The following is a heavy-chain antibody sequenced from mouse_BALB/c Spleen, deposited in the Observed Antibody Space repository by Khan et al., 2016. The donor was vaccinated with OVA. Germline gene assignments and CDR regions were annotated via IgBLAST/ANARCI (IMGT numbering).Heavy chain of an antibody. CDR2: IAPANGNT. Sequence: IQLVQSGAELVKPGASVKLSCTASGFNIKDTYIHWVKQRPEQGLEWIGRIAPANGNTKYDPKFQGKATITADTSSNTSYLQLSSLTSEDTAVYCCAHPSYDPRYFEVWGAGTTVTVSS. D-gene: IGHD2-3*01. CDR1: GFNIKDTY. V-gene: IGHV14-3*02. CDR3: AHPSYDPRYFEV. J-gene: IGHJ1*01.